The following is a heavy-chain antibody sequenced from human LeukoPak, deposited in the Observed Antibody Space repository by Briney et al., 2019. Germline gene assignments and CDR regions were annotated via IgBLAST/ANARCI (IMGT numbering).Heavy chain of an antibody. V-gene: IGHV3-30*14. Sequence: GGSLRLSCAASGFTFSSYAMHWVRQAPGKGLEWVAVISYDGSNKYYADSVKGRFTISRDNSKNTLYLQMNSLRAEDTAVYYCARAPRFTPYYFDYWGQGTLVTVSS. J-gene: IGHJ4*02. CDR2: ISYDGSNK. CDR3: ARAPRFTPYYFDY. D-gene: IGHD3-3*01. CDR1: GFTFSSYA.